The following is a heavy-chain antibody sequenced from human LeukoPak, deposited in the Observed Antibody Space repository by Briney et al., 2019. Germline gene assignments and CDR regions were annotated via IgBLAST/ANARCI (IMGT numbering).Heavy chain of an antibody. D-gene: IGHD5-12*01. Sequence: SETLSLTCAVYGGSFSGYYWSWIRQPPGKGLEWIGEINHSGSTNYNPSLTSRVTISVDTSKNQFSLKLSSVTAADTAVYYCARGPRGYSGYDLWGAFDYWGQGTLVTVSS. CDR2: INHSGST. J-gene: IGHJ4*02. V-gene: IGHV4-34*01. CDR3: ARGPRGYSGYDLWGAFDY. CDR1: GGSFSGYY.